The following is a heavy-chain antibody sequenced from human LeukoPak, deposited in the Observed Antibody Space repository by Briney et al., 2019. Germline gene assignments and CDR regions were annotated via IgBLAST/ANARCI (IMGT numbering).Heavy chain of an antibody. CDR3: ARALIGYYFDH. V-gene: IGHV3-30*03. CDR1: GFTFSSYG. J-gene: IGHJ4*02. Sequence: GGSLRLSCAASGFTFSSYGMHWVRQAPGKGLEWVAVISYDGSNKYYADSVKGRFTISRDNAKNSLYLQMNSLRAEDTAVYYCARALIGYYFDHWGQGTLVTVSS. D-gene: IGHD2-8*01. CDR2: ISYDGSNK.